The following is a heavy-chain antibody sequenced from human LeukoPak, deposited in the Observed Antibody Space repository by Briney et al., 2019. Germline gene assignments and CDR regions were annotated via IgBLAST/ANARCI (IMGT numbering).Heavy chain of an antibody. Sequence: ASVKVSCKTSGYTFTSYGITWVRQAPGQGLEWMGWVSAYNGHTNYAQKFQGRVTMTTDTSTSTASMELRSLRSDDTAVYYCARLIPQKWELPGKWFDPWGQGTLVTVSS. CDR1: GYTFTSYG. V-gene: IGHV1-18*04. D-gene: IGHD1-26*01. CDR3: ARLIPQKWELPGKWFDP. J-gene: IGHJ5*02. CDR2: VSAYNGHT.